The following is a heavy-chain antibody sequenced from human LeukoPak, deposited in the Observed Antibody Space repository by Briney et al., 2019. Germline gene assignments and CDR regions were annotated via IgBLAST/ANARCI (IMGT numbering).Heavy chain of an antibody. CDR3: ARVRTYCSSTSCLDYYYYMDV. CDR2: IYYSGST. J-gene: IGHJ6*03. V-gene: IGHV4-59*01. D-gene: IGHD2-2*01. CDR1: GGSISSYY. Sequence: SETLSLTCTVSGGSISSYYWSWIRQPPGKGLEWIGYIYYSGSTNYNPSLKSRVTISVDTSKNQFSLKLSSVTAADTAVYYCARVRTYCSSTSCLDYYYYMDVWGKETTVTVSS.